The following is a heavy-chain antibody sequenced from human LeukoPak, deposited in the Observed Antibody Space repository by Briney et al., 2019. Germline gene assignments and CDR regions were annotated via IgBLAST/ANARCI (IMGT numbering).Heavy chain of an antibody. D-gene: IGHD3-22*01. CDR2: IYYSGST. CDR3: ARGVYDSSGYYYGNYEERAFDI. CDR1: SDSISSSSYY. V-gene: IGHV4-39*07. Sequence: PSETLSLTCTVSSDSISSSSYYWGWIRQPPGKGLEWIGTIYYSGSTYYNPSLKSRVTISVDTSKNQFSLKLSSVTAADTAVYYCARGVYDSSGYYYGNYEERAFDIWGQGTMVTVSS. J-gene: IGHJ3*02.